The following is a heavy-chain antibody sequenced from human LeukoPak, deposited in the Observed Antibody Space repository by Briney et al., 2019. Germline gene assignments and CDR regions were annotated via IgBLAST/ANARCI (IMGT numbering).Heavy chain of an antibody. CDR2: ITSSSTTI. V-gene: IGHV3-48*01. Sequence: GGSLTLSCAASGFTFSSHSMNWVRQAPGKGLDGLSYITSSSTTIYYAESVKGRFTTSRDNAKNSLYLQMNSLRAEDTAVYYCARVGLLHYPMDYWGRGTLLTVSS. J-gene: IGHJ4*02. CDR1: GFTFSSHS. D-gene: IGHD1-26*01. CDR3: ARVGLLHYPMDY.